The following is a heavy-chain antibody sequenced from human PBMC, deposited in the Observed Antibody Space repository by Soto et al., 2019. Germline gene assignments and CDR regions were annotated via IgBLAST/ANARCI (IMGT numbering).Heavy chain of an antibody. J-gene: IGHJ4*02. V-gene: IGHV3-74*01. CDR3: VRDSHGDY. Sequence: EVQLVESGGGLVQPGGSLRLSCAGSGLTFSNYWMHWVRQAPGKGLEWVSRIDHDGPTDYADSVRGRFTISRDNAENTLYLQMNSLRPEDTGVYYCVRDSHGDYWGQGTVVTVSS. CDR2: IDHDGPT. CDR1: GLTFSNYW.